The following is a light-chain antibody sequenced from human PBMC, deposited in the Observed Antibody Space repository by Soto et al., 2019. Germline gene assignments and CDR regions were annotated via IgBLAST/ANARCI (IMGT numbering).Light chain of an antibody. Sequence: DIHMTQSPSTLSASVGDRVTITCRASQSISTWLSWFQQKPGKAPKLLIHKASNLESGVPSRFSGSGSGTDFTLTISRLQPDDFASYYCQQYSVSWWTFGQGTKVEIQ. CDR1: QSISTW. CDR2: KAS. J-gene: IGKJ1*01. V-gene: IGKV1-5*03. CDR3: QQYSVSWWT.